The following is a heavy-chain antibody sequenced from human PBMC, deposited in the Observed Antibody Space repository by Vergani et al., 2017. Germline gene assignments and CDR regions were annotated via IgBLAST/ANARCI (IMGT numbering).Heavy chain of an antibody. Sequence: QLQLQESGPGLVKPSETLSLTCTVSGGSISSSSYYWGWIRQPPGKGLEWIGSIYYSGSTYYNPSLKSRVTISVDTSKNQFSLKLSSVTAADTAVYYCATNPPSLLWFGENSYYCDYWGQGTLVTVSS. CDR3: ATNPPSLLWFGENSYYCDY. V-gene: IGHV4-39*07. J-gene: IGHJ4*02. D-gene: IGHD3-10*01. CDR1: GGSISSSSYY. CDR2: IYYSGST.